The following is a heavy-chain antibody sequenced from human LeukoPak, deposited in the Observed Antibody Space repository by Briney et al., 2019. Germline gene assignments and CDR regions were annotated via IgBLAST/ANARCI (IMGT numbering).Heavy chain of an antibody. V-gene: IGHV1-18*01. CDR1: GYTFTTYG. D-gene: IGHD6-13*01. CDR3: ARDSRSAWYGHLDH. Sequence: GASVKVSCKASGYTFTTYGISWVRQAPGRGLEWMGWIDAYSDNMNYAPKLQDRVTLTTDTYTSTVYMELRSLRSDDTAVYYCARDSRSAWYGHLDHWGQGTLVTVSS. CDR2: IDAYSDNM. J-gene: IGHJ4*02.